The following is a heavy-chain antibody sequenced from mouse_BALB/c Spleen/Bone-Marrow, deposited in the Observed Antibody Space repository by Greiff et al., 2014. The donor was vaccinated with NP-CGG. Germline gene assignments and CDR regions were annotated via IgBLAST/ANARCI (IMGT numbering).Heavy chain of an antibody. CDR3: ARDENYDIYWCFDV. V-gene: IGHV7-3*02. J-gene: IGHJ1*01. CDR1: GFTFTDYY. D-gene: IGHD1-1*01. CDR2: IRNKANGYTA. Sequence: EVQLQQSGGGLVQPGGSQRLSCATSGFTFTDYYMSWVRQTPGKALEWLGFIRNKANGYTADYSVSVKGRFTISRDNSQNILYLQMNTLRAEDSATYYCARDENYDIYWCFDVWGAGTTVTVSS.